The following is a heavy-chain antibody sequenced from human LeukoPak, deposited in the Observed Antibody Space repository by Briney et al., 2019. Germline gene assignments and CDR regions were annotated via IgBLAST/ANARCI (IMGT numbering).Heavy chain of an antibody. V-gene: IGHV5-51*01. CDR3: ARSWVAGYGTVLDY. D-gene: IGHD6-19*01. Sequence: PGESLKISCKGSGFSFTNYWIGWVRQMPGKGLEWMGIIYPGDPDTRYGPSLQGQVAISADKSISTAYLQWNSLKASDTAMYYCARSWVAGYGTVLDYWGQGTLVTVSS. J-gene: IGHJ4*02. CDR1: GFSFTNYW. CDR2: IYPGDPDT.